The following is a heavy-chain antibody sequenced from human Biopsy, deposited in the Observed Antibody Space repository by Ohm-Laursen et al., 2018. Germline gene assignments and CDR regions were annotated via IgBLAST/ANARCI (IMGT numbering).Heavy chain of an antibody. J-gene: IGHJ4*02. CDR1: GVSINGGRYY. V-gene: IGHV4-31*03. CDR3: ARLGSGDYFPTFFDF. CDR2: IFYSANT. D-gene: IGHD5-12*01. Sequence: SQTLSLTCTVSGVSINGGRYYWNWLRHHPGKGLAWIGNIFYSANTYYNPSLKSRVTISVDTSKNQFSLKLSSVTAADTAVYYGARLGSGDYFPTFFDFWGQGALVTVSS.